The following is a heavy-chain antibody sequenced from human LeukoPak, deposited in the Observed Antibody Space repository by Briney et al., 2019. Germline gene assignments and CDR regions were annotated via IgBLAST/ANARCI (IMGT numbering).Heavy chain of an antibody. CDR2: IYTSGST. CDR3: ARDAAVAGSFDY. Sequence: SETLSLTCTVSGGSITTYHWSWIRQPAGKGLEWIGHIYTSGSTNYSPSLKSRVTMSLDTSKNQFSLNLRSVTAADTAVYYCARDAAVAGSFDYWGQGTLVTVSS. V-gene: IGHV4-4*07. J-gene: IGHJ4*02. D-gene: IGHD6-19*01. CDR1: GGSITTYH.